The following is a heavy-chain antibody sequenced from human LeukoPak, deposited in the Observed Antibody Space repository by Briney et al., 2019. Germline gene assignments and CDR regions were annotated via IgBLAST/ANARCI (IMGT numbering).Heavy chain of an antibody. CDR2: IYHSGST. CDR1: GGSISSSSYY. CDR3: ARSPDCSGGSCYLTDGNWFDP. V-gene: IGHV4-39*07. J-gene: IGHJ5*02. D-gene: IGHD2-15*01. Sequence: ETLSLTCTVSGGSISSSSYYWGWIRQPPGKGLEWIGSIYHSGSTYYNPSLKSRVTISVDTSKNQFSLKLSSVTAADTAVYYCARSPDCSGGSCYLTDGNWFDPWGQGTLVTVSS.